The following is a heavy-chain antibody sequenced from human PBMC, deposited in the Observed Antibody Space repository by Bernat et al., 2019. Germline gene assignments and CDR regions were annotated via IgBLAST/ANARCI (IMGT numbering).Heavy chain of an antibody. V-gene: IGHV3-33*01. J-gene: IGHJ4*02. CDR3: ARDHSAVHFDY. CDR2: IWYDGSNK. D-gene: IGHD6-6*01. Sequence: VQLVESGGGVVQPGRSLRLSCAASGFTFSSYGMHWVRQAPGKGLEWVAVIWYDGSNKYYADSVKGRFTISRDNSKNTLYLQMNSLRAEDTAVYYCARDHSAVHFDYWGQGTVVTVSS. CDR1: GFTFSSYG.